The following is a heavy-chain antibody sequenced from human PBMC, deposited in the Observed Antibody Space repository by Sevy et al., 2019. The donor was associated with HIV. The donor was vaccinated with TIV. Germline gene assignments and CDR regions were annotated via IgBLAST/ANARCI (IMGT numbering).Heavy chain of an antibody. V-gene: IGHV1-18*01. D-gene: IGHD3-3*01. J-gene: IGHJ6*02. Sequence: ASVKVSCKASGYTLSSYGISWVRQAPGQGLEWMGWINTYNGNTKYAQKLQGRITMTTDTPTSTAYMEVRSLRSDDTAVYYCARDKSVQVIFGVVRYNYGMDVWGQGTTVTVSS. CDR3: ARDKSVQVIFGVVRYNYGMDV. CDR2: INTYNGNT. CDR1: GYTLSSYG.